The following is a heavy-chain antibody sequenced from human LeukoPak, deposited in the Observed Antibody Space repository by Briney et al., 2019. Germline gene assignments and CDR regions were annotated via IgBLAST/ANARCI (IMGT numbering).Heavy chain of an antibody. CDR2: IIPIFGTA. D-gene: IGHD4-17*01. V-gene: IGHV1-69*05. CDR1: GGTFSSYA. CDR3: ARGHDYGDSQEPMDV. J-gene: IGHJ6*03. Sequence: ASVKVSCKASGGTFSSYAISWVRQAPGQGLEWMGRIIPIFGTANYAQKFQGRVTITTDESTSTAYMELSSLRSEDTAVYYCARGHDYGDSQEPMDVWGKGTTVTVSS.